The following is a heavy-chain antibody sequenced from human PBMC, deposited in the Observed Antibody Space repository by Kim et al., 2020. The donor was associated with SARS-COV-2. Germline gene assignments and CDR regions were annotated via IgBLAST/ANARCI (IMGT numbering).Heavy chain of an antibody. D-gene: IGHD1-26*01. CDR1: AFTFSSYG. Sequence: GGSLRLSCAASAFTFSSYGMHWVRQAPGKGLEWVAVISYDGSNKYYAYSVKGRFTISRDNSKNTLYLQMNSLRAEDTAVYYCARDPRVGATKWYYYYGMDVWGQGNTVTVSS. V-gene: IGHV3-33*05. J-gene: IGHJ6*01. CDR2: ISYDGSNK. CDR3: ARDPRVGATKWYYYYGMDV.